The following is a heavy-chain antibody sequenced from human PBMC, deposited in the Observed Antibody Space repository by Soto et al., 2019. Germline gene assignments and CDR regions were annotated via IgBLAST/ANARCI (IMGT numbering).Heavy chain of an antibody. J-gene: IGHJ6*02. Sequence: ASVKVSCKASGYTFTSYGISWVRQAPGQGLEWMGWISAYNGNTNYAQKLQGRVTMTTDTSTSTAYMELRSLRSDDTAVYYCARDHGGDTADYYYYGMDVWGQGATVTVSS. CDR2: ISAYNGNT. CDR1: GYTFTSYG. D-gene: IGHD5-18*01. V-gene: IGHV1-18*01. CDR3: ARDHGGDTADYYYYGMDV.